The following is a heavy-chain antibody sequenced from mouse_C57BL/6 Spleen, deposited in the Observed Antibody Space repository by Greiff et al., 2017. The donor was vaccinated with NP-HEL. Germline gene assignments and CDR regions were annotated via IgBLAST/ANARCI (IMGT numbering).Heavy chain of an antibody. CDR3: ARSSFHYFDY. CDR2: IYPGSGNT. Sequence: VQLQQSGAELVRPGASVKLSCKASGYTFTDYYINWVKQRPGQGLEWIARIYPGSGNTYYNEKFKGKATLTAEKSSSTAYMQLSSLTSEDSAVYFCARSSFHYFDYWGQGTTLTVSS. V-gene: IGHV1-76*01. CDR1: GYTFTDYY. J-gene: IGHJ2*01.